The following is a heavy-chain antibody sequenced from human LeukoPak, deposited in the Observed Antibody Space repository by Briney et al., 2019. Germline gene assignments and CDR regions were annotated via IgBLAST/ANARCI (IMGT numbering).Heavy chain of an antibody. CDR2: INPSSGNT. CDR1: GYTFTSYY. V-gene: IGHV1-46*01. D-gene: IGHD2-2*01. J-gene: IGHJ6*04. Sequence: ASVKVSCKASGYTFTSYYMHWVRQAPGQGLEWMGIINPSSGNTNYAQKLQGRVTMTRDTSTSTVYMELSSLRSEDTAVYYCARDGVVVPAAMREEKYYYYYGMDVWGKGTTVTVSS. CDR3: ARDGVVVPAAMREEKYYYYYGMDV.